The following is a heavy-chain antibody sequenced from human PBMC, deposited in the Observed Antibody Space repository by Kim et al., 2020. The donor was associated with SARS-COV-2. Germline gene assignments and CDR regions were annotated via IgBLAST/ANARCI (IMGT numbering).Heavy chain of an antibody. V-gene: IGHV3-30*18. CDR2: ISYDGSNK. CDR3: AKWGSPYSGSALVPLGGAY. J-gene: IGHJ4*02. D-gene: IGHD1-26*01. CDR1: GFTFSSYG. Sequence: GGSLRLSCAASGFTFSSYGMHWVRQAPGKGLEWVAVISYDGSNKYYADSVKGRFTISRDNSKNTLYLQMNSLRAEDTAVYYCAKWGSPYSGSALVPLGGAYWGQGTLVTVSS.